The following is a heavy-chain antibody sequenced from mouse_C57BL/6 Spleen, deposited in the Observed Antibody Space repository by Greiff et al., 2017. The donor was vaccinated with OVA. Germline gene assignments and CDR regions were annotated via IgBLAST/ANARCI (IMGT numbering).Heavy chain of an antibody. CDR1: GFTFTDYY. V-gene: IGHV7-3*01. D-gene: IGHD4-1*01. CDR2: IRNKANGYTT. Sequence: EVKLMESGGGLVQPGGSLSLSCAASGFTFTDYYMSWVRQPPGKALEWLGFIRNKANGYTTEYSASVKGRFTISRDNSQSILYLQMNALRAEDSATYYCARYMGLYYFDYWGQGTTLTVSS. J-gene: IGHJ2*01. CDR3: ARYMGLYYFDY.